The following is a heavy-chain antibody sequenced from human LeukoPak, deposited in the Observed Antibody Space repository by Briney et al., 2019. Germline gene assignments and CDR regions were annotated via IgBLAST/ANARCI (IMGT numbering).Heavy chain of an antibody. CDR3: ARETPTVTTRLLDY. CDR2: ISPSSDHI. J-gene: IGHJ4*02. D-gene: IGHD4-17*01. Sequence: GGSLRLSCAVAGFSFSRFNMHWVRQAPGKGLEWVSYISPSSDHIDYADFVKGRFTISRDNAKNSLYLQMNSLRAEDTAVYYCARETPTVTTRLLDYWGQGTLVTVSS. V-gene: IGHV3-21*05. CDR1: GFSFSRFN.